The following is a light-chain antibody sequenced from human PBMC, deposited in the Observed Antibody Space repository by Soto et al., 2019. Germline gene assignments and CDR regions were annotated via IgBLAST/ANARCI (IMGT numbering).Light chain of an antibody. V-gene: IGKV3D-15*01. CDR3: QQYNNWPWT. CDR1: QSVSRN. Sequence: EILMTQSPATLSLSPGERATLSFMASQSVSRNLAWYQQKPGQAPTLLIYGASIRAAGIPDRFSGSGSGTDFTLTISSLQSEDFAVYYCQQYNNWPWTFGQGTMVDIK. CDR2: GAS. J-gene: IGKJ1*01.